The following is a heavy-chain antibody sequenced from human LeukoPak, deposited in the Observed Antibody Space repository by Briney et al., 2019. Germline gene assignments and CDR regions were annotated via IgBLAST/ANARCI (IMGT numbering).Heavy chain of an antibody. CDR3: ARGWAQESSDAFDI. Sequence: SETLSLTCTVSGGSTSSYYWSWIRQPPGKGLEWIGYIYYSGSTNYNPSLKSRVTISVDTSKNQFSLKLSSVTAADTAVYYCARGWAQESSDAFDIWGQGTMVTVSS. D-gene: IGHD5-24*01. V-gene: IGHV4-59*01. CDR2: IYYSGST. J-gene: IGHJ3*02. CDR1: GGSTSSYY.